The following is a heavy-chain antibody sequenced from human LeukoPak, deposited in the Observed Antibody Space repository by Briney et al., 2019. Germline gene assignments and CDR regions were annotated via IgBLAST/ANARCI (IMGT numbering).Heavy chain of an antibody. CDR1: GDSFRDYY. Sequence: NPSETLPLTCNVSGDSFRDYYWIWIRQPPGKGLEWIGYLYYGGSTSYNPSLKSRVTFSVDTSKNQFSLKLNSVTAADTAVYYCARGRDGYTLDYYYYHYMDVWGKGTTVTVSS. CDR3: ARGRDGYTLDYYYYHYMDV. V-gene: IGHV4-59*01. D-gene: IGHD5-24*01. CDR2: LYYGGST. J-gene: IGHJ6*03.